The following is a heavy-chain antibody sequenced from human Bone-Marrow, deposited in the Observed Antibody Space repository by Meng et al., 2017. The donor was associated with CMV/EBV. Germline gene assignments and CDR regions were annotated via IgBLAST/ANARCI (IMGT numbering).Heavy chain of an antibody. J-gene: IGHJ6*02. CDR1: GFFFSSYT. D-gene: IGHD1-1*01. Sequence: GESLKISCAASGFFFSSYTMNWVRQAPGKGLEWILYISSSGRTTYYADSVKGRFTISRDNARKSLYLQMNSLRAEDTALYYRGRGRGDNWYYYGMDVWGQGTTVTVSS. CDR3: GRGRGDNWYYYGMDV. CDR2: ISSSGRTT. V-gene: IGHV3-48*04.